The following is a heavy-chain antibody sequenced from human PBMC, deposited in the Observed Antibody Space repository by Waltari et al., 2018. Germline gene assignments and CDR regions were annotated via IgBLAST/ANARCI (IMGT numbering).Heavy chain of an antibody. CDR3: AKVLNNWPDVFDV. V-gene: IGHV3-23*01. CDR2: SSGSGDST. J-gene: IGHJ3*01. Sequence: EVQVLESGGGLIQPGGSLRLSCTASGFTFSSDAMTWVRTAPGEGRELFSASSGSGDSTYYADSVGGRFTISGDSSRNTVWLQMSSLRGEDTAVYFCAKVLNNWPDVFDVWGQGTMVTVSS. CDR1: GFTFSSDA.